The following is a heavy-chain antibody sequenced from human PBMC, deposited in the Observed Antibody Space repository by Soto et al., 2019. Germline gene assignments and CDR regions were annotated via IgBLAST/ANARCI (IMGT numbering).Heavy chain of an antibody. D-gene: IGHD3-10*01. CDR1: GGSFSGYY. J-gene: IGHJ6*02. V-gene: IGHV4-34*01. CDR2: INHSGST. Sequence: NPSETLSLTCAVYGGSFSGYYWSWIRQPPGKGLEWIGEINHSGSTNYNPSLKSRVTISVDTSKNQFSLKLSSVTAADTAVYYCARGVLLWFGELFRPVSYYYYGMDVWGQGTTVTVSS. CDR3: ARGVLLWFGELFRPVSYYYYGMDV.